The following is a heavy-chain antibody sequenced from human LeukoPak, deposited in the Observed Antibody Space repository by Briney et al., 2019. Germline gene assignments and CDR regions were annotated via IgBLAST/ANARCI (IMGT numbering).Heavy chain of an antibody. D-gene: IGHD6-19*01. CDR2: IWYDGSNK. Sequence: GGSLRLSCAASGFTFSSYGMHWVRQAPGKGLEWVAVIWYDGSNKYYADSVKGRFTISRDNSKNTLYLQMNSLRAEDTAVYYCAKMGSGWSIDYWGQGTLVTVSS. CDR3: AKMGSGWSIDY. V-gene: IGHV3-30*02. J-gene: IGHJ4*02. CDR1: GFTFSSYG.